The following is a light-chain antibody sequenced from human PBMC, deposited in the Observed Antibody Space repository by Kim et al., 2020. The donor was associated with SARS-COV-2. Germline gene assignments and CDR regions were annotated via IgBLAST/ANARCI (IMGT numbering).Light chain of an antibody. CDR3: QQANSFPIT. CDR1: EGIGSW. Sequence: ASVGGRVTRSGRGSEGIGSWLTWYQQKPGKAPKLLIYAASSLQSGVPSRFSGSGSGTDFTLTINSLQPEDFATYYCQQANSFPITFGQGTRLEIK. CDR2: AAS. J-gene: IGKJ5*01. V-gene: IGKV1D-12*01.